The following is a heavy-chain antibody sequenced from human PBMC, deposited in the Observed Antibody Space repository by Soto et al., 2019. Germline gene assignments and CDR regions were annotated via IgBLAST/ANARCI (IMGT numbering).Heavy chain of an antibody. V-gene: IGHV3-30*04. CDR3: ARAAQIYYYDSSGYSSFDY. CDR2: ISYDGRHK. J-gene: IGHJ4*02. D-gene: IGHD3-22*01. CDR1: GFTFSTYA. Sequence: QVQLVESGGGVVQPGRSLRLSCAASGFTFSTYAMHWVRQAPGKGLEWVALISYDGRHKYYADSVKGRFTISRDNSKNTLYQQMNSLRAEDTAVYYCARAAQIYYYDSSGYSSFDYWGQGTLVTVSS.